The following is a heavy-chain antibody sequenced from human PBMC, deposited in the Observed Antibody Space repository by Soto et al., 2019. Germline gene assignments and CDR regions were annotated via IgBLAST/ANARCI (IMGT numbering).Heavy chain of an antibody. V-gene: IGHV1-18*01. CDR3: ATMSYCWRGDSCYSRCFEP. CDR2: ISAYNGNT. J-gene: IGHJ5*02. CDR1: GYTFTSYG. D-gene: IGHD2-15*01. Sequence: ASVKVSCKASGYTFTSYGISWVRQAPGQGLEWMGWISAYNGNTNYAQKLQGRVTMTTDTSTSTAYMELRSLRSDDTAVYYCATMSYCWRGDSCYSRCFEPWGQGTLVTVSS.